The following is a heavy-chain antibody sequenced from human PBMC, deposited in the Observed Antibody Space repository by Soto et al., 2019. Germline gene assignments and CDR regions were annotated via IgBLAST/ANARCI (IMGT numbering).Heavy chain of an antibody. CDR1: GYTFTSYG. V-gene: IGHV1-18*01. CDR3: ARDLDSSSPDGWFDP. Sequence: GASVKVSCKASGYTFTSYGISWVRQAPGQGLEWMGWISAYNGNTNYAQKLQGRVTMTTDTSTSTAYMELRSLRSDDTAVYYCARDLDSSSPDGWFDPWGQGTLVTVSS. J-gene: IGHJ5*02. CDR2: ISAYNGNT. D-gene: IGHD6-6*01.